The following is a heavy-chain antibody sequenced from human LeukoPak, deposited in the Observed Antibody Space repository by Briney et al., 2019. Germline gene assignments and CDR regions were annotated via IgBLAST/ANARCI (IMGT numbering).Heavy chain of an antibody. Sequence: PGGSLRLSCAASGFTFTNYWMSWVRQAPGKGLEWVASIRQDGSETYYVDSVKGRFTISRDNAKNSLYLQMNSLRAEDTAMYLCARDGGYCGAGSCYDYWGHGTLVTVYS. J-gene: IGHJ4*01. D-gene: IGHD2-15*01. CDR2: IRQDGSET. CDR3: ARDGGYCGAGSCYDY. V-gene: IGHV3-7*01. CDR1: GFTFTNYW.